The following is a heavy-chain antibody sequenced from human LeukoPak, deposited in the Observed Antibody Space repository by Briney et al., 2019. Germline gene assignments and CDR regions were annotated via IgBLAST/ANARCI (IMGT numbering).Heavy chain of an antibody. Sequence: SETLPLTCTVSGGSISSSSYYWGWIRQPPGKGLEWIGSIYYSGSTYYNPSLKSRVTISVDTSKNQFSLKLSSVTAADTAVYYCARSIVGANWFDPWGQGTLVTVSS. J-gene: IGHJ5*02. CDR1: GGSISSSSYY. CDR3: ARSIVGANWFDP. D-gene: IGHD1-26*01. CDR2: IYYSGST. V-gene: IGHV4-39*07.